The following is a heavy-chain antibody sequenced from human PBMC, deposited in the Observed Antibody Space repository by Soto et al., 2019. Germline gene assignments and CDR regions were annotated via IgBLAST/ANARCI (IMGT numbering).Heavy chain of an antibody. J-gene: IGHJ4*02. Sequence: QITLKESGPTLVKPTQTLTLTCTFSGFSLTSNGLGVGWIRQPPGKALEWLALIYGSDDTRYNPSLRSRLTISKDTSKNQVVLTKTNMDPVDTATDYCAQSRAQWLLTKFDYWGQGTLLTVSS. CDR1: GFSLTSNGLG. CDR3: AQSRAQWLLTKFDY. V-gene: IGHV2-5*01. D-gene: IGHD6-19*01. CDR2: IYGSDDT.